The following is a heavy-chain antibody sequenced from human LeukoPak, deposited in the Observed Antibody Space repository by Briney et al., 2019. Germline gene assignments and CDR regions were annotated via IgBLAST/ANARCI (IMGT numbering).Heavy chain of an antibody. Sequence: PGGSLRLSCAASGFTFSSYAMSWDRQAPGEGLEWVSAISGSGGSTYYADSVKGRFTISRDNSKNTLYLQMNSLRAEDTAVYYCAKDLEDTAVGFDYWGQGTLVTVSS. D-gene: IGHD5-18*01. CDR3: AKDLEDTAVGFDY. V-gene: IGHV3-23*01. CDR1: GFTFSSYA. J-gene: IGHJ4*02. CDR2: ISGSGGST.